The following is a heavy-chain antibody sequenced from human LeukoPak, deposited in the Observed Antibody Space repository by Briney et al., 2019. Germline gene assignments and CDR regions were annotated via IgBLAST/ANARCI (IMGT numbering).Heavy chain of an antibody. J-gene: IGHJ4*02. CDR3: VRGVGVSRFNYLDS. V-gene: IGHV3-33*01. Sequence: GRFLTLSCAASGFTFSSFGMHWVRQAPGKGLEWVAVIWYDASNKYYADSVKGRFTISRDNSKNTLYLQMNSLRDDDTAVYYCVRGVGVSRFNYLDSWGQGTLVIVSS. CDR1: GFTFSSFG. D-gene: IGHD6-13*01. CDR2: IWYDASNK.